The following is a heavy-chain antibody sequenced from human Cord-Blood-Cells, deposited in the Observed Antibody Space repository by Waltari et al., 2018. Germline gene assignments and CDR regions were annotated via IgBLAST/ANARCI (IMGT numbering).Heavy chain of an antibody. Sequence: QVQLVQSGAEVKKPGASVKVSCKASGYTFTGYYMHWVRQAPGQGLEWRGLINPNSGGTNDAQKCQGRVTMTRDTSISTAYMELSRLRSDDTAVYYCARVSCSGGSCYFDYWGQGTLVTVSS. CDR3: ARVSCSGGSCYFDY. V-gene: IGHV1-2*02. CDR2: INPNSGGT. CDR1: GYTFTGYY. J-gene: IGHJ4*02. D-gene: IGHD2-15*01.